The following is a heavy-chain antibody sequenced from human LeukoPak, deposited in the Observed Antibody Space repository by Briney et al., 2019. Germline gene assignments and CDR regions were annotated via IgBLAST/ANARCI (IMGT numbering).Heavy chain of an antibody. J-gene: IGHJ4*02. CDR1: GGSISSSSYY. V-gene: IGHV4-39*07. CDR2: IYYSGST. D-gene: IGHD6-13*01. CDR3: ARLIRENIAAAGPNDY. Sequence: SETLSLTCTVSGGSISSSSYYWGWIRQPPGKGLGWIGSIYYSGSTYYNPSLKSRVTISVDTSKNQFSLKLSSVTAADTAVYYCARLIRENIAAAGPNDYWGQGTLVTVSS.